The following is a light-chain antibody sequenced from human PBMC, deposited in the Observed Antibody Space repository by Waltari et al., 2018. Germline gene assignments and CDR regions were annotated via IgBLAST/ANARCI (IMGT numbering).Light chain of an antibody. Sequence: QSALTQPASVSGSPGQSITISCTGTSSDVGGYNYVSWYQQHPGQAPKLMIYDVSNRPSGVSNRFSGSKSGNTASLTISGLQAEDEADYYCSSYTSSSTFGVFGGGTKLTVL. V-gene: IGLV2-14*01. CDR3: SSYTSSSTFGV. CDR1: SSDVGGYNY. CDR2: DVS. J-gene: IGLJ2*01.